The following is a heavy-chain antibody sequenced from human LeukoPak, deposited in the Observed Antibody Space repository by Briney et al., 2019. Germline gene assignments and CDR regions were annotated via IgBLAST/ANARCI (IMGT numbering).Heavy chain of an antibody. V-gene: IGHV3-23*01. CDR2: ISGSGGST. J-gene: IGHJ5*02. CDR1: GFTFSSYS. CDR3: AKSSGLAAVFIWFDP. Sequence: GGSLRLSCAASGFTFSSYSMNWVRQAPGKGLEWVSAISGSGGSTYYADSVKGRFTISRDNSKNTLYLQMNSLRAEDTAVYYCAKSSGLAAVFIWFDPWGQGTLVTVSS. D-gene: IGHD6-13*01.